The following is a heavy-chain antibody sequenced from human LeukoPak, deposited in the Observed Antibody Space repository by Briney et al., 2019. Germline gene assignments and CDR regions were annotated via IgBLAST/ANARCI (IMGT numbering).Heavy chain of an antibody. CDR3: AKDIERGLGINAFDT. Sequence: RPGGSLRLSCAASGFTFSSYWMHWVRQAPGKGLVWVSRINTDGSSTNYADSVKGRFTISRDNAKNSLYLQMNSLRAEDTALYYCAKDIERGLGINAFDTWGQGTMVTVSS. J-gene: IGHJ3*02. CDR1: GFTFSSYW. CDR2: INTDGSST. V-gene: IGHV3-74*01. D-gene: IGHD1-14*01.